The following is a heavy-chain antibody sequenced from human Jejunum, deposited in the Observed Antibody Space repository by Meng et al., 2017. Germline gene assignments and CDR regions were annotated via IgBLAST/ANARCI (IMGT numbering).Heavy chain of an antibody. D-gene: IGHD5/OR15-5a*01. CDR3: ATPADASSVYRAFDI. CDR1: RFTLSSYW. CDR2: IKQDGSDK. V-gene: IGHV3-7*01. J-gene: IGHJ3*02. Sequence: GGSLRLSCAASRFTLSSYWMSWVRQAPGKGLEWVANIKQDGSDKYYVDSVKGRFTISRDNAKNSLYLQMNSLRAEDTAVYYCATPADASSVYRAFDIWGQGTMVTVSS.